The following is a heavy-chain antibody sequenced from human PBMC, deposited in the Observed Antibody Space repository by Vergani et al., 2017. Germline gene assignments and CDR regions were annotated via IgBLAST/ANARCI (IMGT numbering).Heavy chain of an antibody. CDR1: GFTFSNAW. V-gene: IGHV3-30-3*01. CDR2: ISYDGSNK. CDR3: ARGGGYSSSWYFFAFDS. D-gene: IGHD6-13*01. J-gene: IGHJ3*02. Sequence: VQLVESGGGLVKPGGSLRLSCAASGFTFSNAWMSWVRQAPGKGLEWVAVISYDGSNKYYADSVKGRFTISRDNSKNTLYLQMNSRRAEDTAVYYCARGGGYSSSWYFFAFDSWGEGTMVTVSS.